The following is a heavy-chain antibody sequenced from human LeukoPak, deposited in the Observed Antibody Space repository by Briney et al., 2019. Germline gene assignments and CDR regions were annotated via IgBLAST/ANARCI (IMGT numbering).Heavy chain of an antibody. J-gene: IGHJ4*02. V-gene: IGHV3-30*18. D-gene: IGHD3-9*01. CDR3: AKGEPPTYYDILTGQDY. CDR2: ISYDGSNK. Sequence: PGGSLRLSCAASGFIFSSYGMHWVRQAPGKGLEWVAVISYDGSNKYYADSVKGRFTISRDNSKNTLYLQMNSLRAEDTAVYYCAKGEPPTYYDILTGQDYWGQGTLVTVSS. CDR1: GFIFSSYG.